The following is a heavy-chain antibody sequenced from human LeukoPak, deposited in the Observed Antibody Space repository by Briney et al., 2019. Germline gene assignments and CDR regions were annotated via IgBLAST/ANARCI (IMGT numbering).Heavy chain of an antibody. CDR3: TKRVDGSGTYYIDY. Sequence: GGSLRLSCAASGFTFSSYAMSWVRQAPGKGLEWVSAIGGTDGTTFYADSVRGRFSISRDNSKSTLFLNMHSLRAEDTALYYCTKRVDGSGTYYIDYWGQGTLVTVSS. J-gene: IGHJ4*02. D-gene: IGHD3-10*01. CDR1: GFTFSSYA. CDR2: IGGTDGTT. V-gene: IGHV3-23*01.